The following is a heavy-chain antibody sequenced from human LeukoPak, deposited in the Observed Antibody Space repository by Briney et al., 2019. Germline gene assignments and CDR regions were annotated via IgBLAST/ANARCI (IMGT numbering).Heavy chain of an antibody. V-gene: IGHV1-2*02. Sequence: ASVKVSCKASGYTFTGFYMHWVRQAPGQGPEWMGWINPNSGDTNDAQKFQGRVTMTRDTSISTAYMELSRLRSDDTAVYYCARDLYSSGSDYWGQGTLVTVSS. CDR3: ARDLYSSGSDY. J-gene: IGHJ4*02. CDR2: INPNSGDT. CDR1: GYTFTGFY. D-gene: IGHD6-19*01.